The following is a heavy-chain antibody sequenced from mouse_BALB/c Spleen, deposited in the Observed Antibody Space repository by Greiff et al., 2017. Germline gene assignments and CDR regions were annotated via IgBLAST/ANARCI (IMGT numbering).Heavy chain of an antibody. D-gene: IGHD5-5*01. Sequence: EVQLVESGPGLVKPSQSLSLTCTVTGYSITSDYAWNWIRQFPGNTLEWMGYISYSGSTSYNPSLKSRISITRDTSKNQFFLQLNSVTTEDTATYYCARNLIYLGYAMDYWGQGTSVTVSS. CDR2: ISYSGST. CDR3: ARNLIYLGYAMDY. CDR1: GYSITSDYA. V-gene: IGHV3-2*02. J-gene: IGHJ4*01.